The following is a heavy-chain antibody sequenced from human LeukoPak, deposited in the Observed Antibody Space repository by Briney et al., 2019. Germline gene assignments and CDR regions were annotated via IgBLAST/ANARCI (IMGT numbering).Heavy chain of an antibody. J-gene: IGHJ4*02. V-gene: IGHV4-4*07. Sequence: SETLSLTCTVSGGSISSYYWSWIRQPAGKGLEWIGRIYSSGSTNYNPSLKSRVTMSVDTSKNQFSLKLSSVTAADTAVYYCARAGQGDFWSGLRYFDYWGQGTLVTVSS. CDR3: ARAGQGDFWSGLRYFDY. D-gene: IGHD3-3*01. CDR2: IYSSGST. CDR1: GGSISSYY.